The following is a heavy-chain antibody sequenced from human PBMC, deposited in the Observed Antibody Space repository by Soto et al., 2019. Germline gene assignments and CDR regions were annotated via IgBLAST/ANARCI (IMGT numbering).Heavy chain of an antibody. J-gene: IGHJ4*02. CDR2: ISSSGGTI. D-gene: IGHD6-13*01. CDR3: ARVGYSSSWLDY. Sequence: PGGSLRLSCAASGFTFSDYYMSWIRQAPGKGLEWVSHISSSGGTIDYADSVKGRFTISRDNAKNSLYLQMNSLRAEDTAVYYCARVGYSSSWLDYWGQGTLVTVSS. CDR1: GFTFSDYY. V-gene: IGHV3-11*01.